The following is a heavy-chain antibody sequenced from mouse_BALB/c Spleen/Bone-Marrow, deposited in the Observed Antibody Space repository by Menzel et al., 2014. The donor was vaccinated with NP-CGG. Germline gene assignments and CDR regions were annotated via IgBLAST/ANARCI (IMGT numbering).Heavy chain of an antibody. V-gene: IGHV5-6-3*01. CDR1: GFTFSSYG. D-gene: IGHD1-1*01. Sequence: EVQLAESGGGLVQPGGSLKLSCVASGFTFSSYGMSWVRQTPDKRLELVATINNNGGSTYYPDSVKGQFTISRDNAKNTLYLQMSSLKSEDTAMYYCARVYGWYFDVWGAGTTVTVSS. J-gene: IGHJ1*01. CDR3: ARVYGWYFDV. CDR2: INNNGGST.